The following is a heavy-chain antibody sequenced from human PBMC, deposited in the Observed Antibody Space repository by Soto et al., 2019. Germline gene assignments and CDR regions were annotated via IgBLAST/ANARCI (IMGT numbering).Heavy chain of an antibody. CDR2: IYYSGST. CDR1: GGSVSSGSYY. V-gene: IGHV4-61*01. D-gene: IGHD1-26*01. J-gene: IGHJ5*02. CDR3: ARDLGGSYYFWFDP. Sequence: SETLSLTCTVSGGSVSSGSYYWSWIRQPPGKGLEWIGYIYYSGSTNYNPSLKSRVTISVDTSKNQFSLKLSSVTAADTAVYYCARDLGGSYYFWFDPWGQGTLVTVS.